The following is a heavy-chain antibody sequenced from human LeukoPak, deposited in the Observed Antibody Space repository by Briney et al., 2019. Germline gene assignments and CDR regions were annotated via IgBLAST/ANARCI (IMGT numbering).Heavy chain of an antibody. V-gene: IGHV1-69*04. D-gene: IGHD5-18*01. CDR3: ARGGVQLIDY. CDR2: IIPILGIA. Sequence: GASVKVSCKASGGTFSSYAISWVRQAPGQGLEWMGRIIPILGIANYAQKFQGRVTITADKSTSTAYMELSSLRSDDTAVYYCARGGVQLIDYWGQGTLVTVSS. J-gene: IGHJ4*02. CDR1: GGTFSSYA.